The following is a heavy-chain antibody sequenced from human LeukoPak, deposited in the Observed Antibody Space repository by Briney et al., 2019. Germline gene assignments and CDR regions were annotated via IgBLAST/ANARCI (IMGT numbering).Heavy chain of an antibody. Sequence: GGSLRLSCAASGFTFSDYWMGWVRQAPGRGLEWVANIKQDGSEKYYGESVRGRLTISRDNAKNSVYLQMNSLRADDTAVYYCARGEHQYFYASSGRFDYWGQGTLVTVSS. CDR2: IKQDGSEK. D-gene: IGHD3-22*01. J-gene: IGHJ4*02. CDR3: ARGEHQYFYASSGRFDY. V-gene: IGHV3-7*04. CDR1: GFTFSDYW.